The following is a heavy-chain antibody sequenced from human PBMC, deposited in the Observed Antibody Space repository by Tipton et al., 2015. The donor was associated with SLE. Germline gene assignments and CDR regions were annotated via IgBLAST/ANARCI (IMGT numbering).Heavy chain of an antibody. Sequence: TLSLTCTVSGGSISSYYWSWIRQPPGKGLEWIGYIYYSGSTNYNPSLKSRVTISVDTSKNQFSLKLSSVTAADTAVYYCARHESGTDYGDYLDYWGQGTLVTVSS. D-gene: IGHD4-17*01. CDR2: IYYSGST. J-gene: IGHJ4*02. V-gene: IGHV4-59*08. CDR3: ARHESGTDYGDYLDY. CDR1: GGSISSYY.